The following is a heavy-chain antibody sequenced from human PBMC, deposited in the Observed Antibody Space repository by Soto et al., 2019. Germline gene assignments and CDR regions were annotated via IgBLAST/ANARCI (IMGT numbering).Heavy chain of an antibody. D-gene: IGHD3-10*01. V-gene: IGHV1-24*01. CDR3: VWFGELLGVYYYGMDV. CDR2: FDPEDGET. CDR1: GYTLTELS. Sequence: ASVKVSCKVSGYTLTELSMHWVRQAPGKGLEWMGGFDPEDGETIYAQKFQGRVTMTEDTSTDTAYMELSSLRSEDTAVYYCVWFGELLGVYYYGMDVWGQGTTVTVSS. J-gene: IGHJ6*02.